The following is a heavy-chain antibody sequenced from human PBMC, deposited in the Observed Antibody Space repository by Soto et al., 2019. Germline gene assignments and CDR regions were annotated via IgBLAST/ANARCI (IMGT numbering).Heavy chain of an antibody. CDR1: GFTFSSYA. CDR2: ISGSGGST. CDR3: AKDGLGESWYFDL. Sequence: EVQLLESGGGLVQPGGSLRLSCAASGFTFSSYAMSWVRRAPGKGLEWVSAISGSGGSTYYADSVKGRFTISRDNSKNTLYLQMNSLRAEDTVVYYCAKDGLGESWYFDLWGRGTLVTVSS. J-gene: IGHJ2*01. V-gene: IGHV3-23*01.